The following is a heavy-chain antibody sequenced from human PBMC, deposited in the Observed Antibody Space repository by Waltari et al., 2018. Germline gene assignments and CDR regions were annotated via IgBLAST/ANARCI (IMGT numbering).Heavy chain of an antibody. CDR2: MNPNSGNL. V-gene: IGHV1-8*03. J-gene: IGHJ6*02. CDR3: ARVLNGGYEVYYYGMEV. Sequence: QVQLVQSGAEVKNPGASVKLSCKTSGYTFSNYDVSWVRQAPGRGLEWMGWMNPNSGNLGFAQGFQGRVMCTADTSTTTAYMELTNLRSDDTAVYYCARVLNGGYEVYYYGMEVWGQGTTVTVSS. CDR1: GYTFSNYD. D-gene: IGHD5-12*01.